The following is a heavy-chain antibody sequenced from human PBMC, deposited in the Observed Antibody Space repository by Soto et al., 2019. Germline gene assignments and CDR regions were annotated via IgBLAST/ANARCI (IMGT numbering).Heavy chain of an antibody. V-gene: IGHV4-59*08. CDR2: IYYCGST. CDR3: ARRWGRTFDY. D-gene: IGHD7-27*01. Sequence: SETLSLTWTVSGGSISSYYWSWIRQPPGKGLEWIGYIYYCGSTNYNPSLKSRVTISVDTSKNQFSLKLSSVTAADTAVYYCARRWGRTFDYWGQGTLVTVSS. CDR1: GGSISSYY. J-gene: IGHJ4*02.